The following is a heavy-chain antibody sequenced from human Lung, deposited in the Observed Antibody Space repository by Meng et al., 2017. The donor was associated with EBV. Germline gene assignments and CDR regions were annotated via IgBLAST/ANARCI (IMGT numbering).Heavy chain of an antibody. CDR3: ARALFDYYDSSGYYDY. CDR2: INHSGST. D-gene: IGHD3-22*01. Sequence: QVQLQQWGAGLLKPSETLSLTCAVYGGSFSGYYRSWIRQPPGKGLEWIGEINHSGSTNYNPSLKSRVTISVDTSKNQFSLKLSSVTAADTAVYYCARALFDYYDSSGYYDYWGQGTLVTVSS. J-gene: IGHJ4*02. V-gene: IGHV4-34*01. CDR1: GGSFSGYY.